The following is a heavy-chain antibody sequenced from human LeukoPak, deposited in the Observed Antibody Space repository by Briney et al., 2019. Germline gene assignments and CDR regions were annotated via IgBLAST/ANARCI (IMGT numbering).Heavy chain of an antibody. V-gene: IGHV4-39*07. CDR2: IYYSGST. CDR3: ARRYYDSSGYCTTFDY. J-gene: IGHJ4*02. CDR1: GGSISSSSYY. Sequence: PSETLSLTCTVSGGSISSSSYYWGWIRQPPGKGLEWIGSIYYSGSTYYNPSLKSRVTISVDTSKNQFSLKLSSVTAADTAVYYCARRYYDSSGYCTTFDYWGQGTLVTASS. D-gene: IGHD3-22*01.